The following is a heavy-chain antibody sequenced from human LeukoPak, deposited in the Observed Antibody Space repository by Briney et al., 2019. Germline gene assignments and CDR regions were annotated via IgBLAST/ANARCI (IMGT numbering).Heavy chain of an antibody. CDR1: GYSISSGYY. CDR2: IYHSGST. D-gene: IGHD6-19*01. J-gene: IGHJ5*02. Sequence: SETLSLTCTVSGYSISSGYYWGWIRQPPGKGLEWIGSIYHSGSTYYNPSLKSRVTISVDTSKNQFSLKLSSVTAADTAVYYCAREAVGFDPWGQGTLLTVSS. CDR3: AREAVGFDP. V-gene: IGHV4-38-2*02.